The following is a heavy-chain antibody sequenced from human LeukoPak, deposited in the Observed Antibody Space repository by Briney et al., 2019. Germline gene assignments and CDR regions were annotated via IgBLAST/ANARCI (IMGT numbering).Heavy chain of an antibody. D-gene: IGHD6-19*01. V-gene: IGHV3-23*01. CDR2: ISGSGGST. J-gene: IGHJ4*02. CDR1: GFTFSSYA. Sequence: GGSLRLSCAASGFTFSSYAMSWVRQAPGEGLEWVSAISGSGGSTYYADSVKGRFTISRDNSKNTLYLQMNSLRAEDTAVYYCAKNIAVAVRGRLDYWGQGTLVTVSS. CDR3: AKNIAVAVRGRLDY.